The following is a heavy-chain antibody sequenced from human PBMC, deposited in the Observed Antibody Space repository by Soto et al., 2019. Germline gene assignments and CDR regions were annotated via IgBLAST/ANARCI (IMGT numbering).Heavy chain of an antibody. Sequence: GGSLRLSCAASGFTFDDYGMSWVRQAPGKGLEWVSGINWNGGSTGYADSVKGRFTISRDNAKNSLYLQMNSLRAEDTALYYCARDLGTFDGSGSFDYWGQGTLVTVSS. V-gene: IGHV3-20*04. J-gene: IGHJ4*02. CDR2: INWNGGST. CDR1: GFTFDDYG. D-gene: IGHD3-10*01. CDR3: ARDLGTFDGSGSFDY.